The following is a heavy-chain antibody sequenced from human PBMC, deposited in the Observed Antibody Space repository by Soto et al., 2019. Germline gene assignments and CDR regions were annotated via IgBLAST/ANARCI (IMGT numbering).Heavy chain of an antibody. D-gene: IGHD5-12*01. Sequence: SETLSLTCTVSGGSISGSSYYWGWIRQPPGKGLEWIGSVYYNGNTYYDPSLKSRVTISVDTSRNQFSLKLSSVTAADTAVYYCARECTVATIGGGMDVWGQGPTVT. CDR3: ARECTVATIGGGMDV. CDR1: GGSISGSSYY. V-gene: IGHV4-39*02. J-gene: IGHJ6*02. CDR2: VYYNGNT.